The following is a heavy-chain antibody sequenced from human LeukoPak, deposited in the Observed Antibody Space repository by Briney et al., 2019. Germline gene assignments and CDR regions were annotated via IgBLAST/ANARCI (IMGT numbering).Heavy chain of an antibody. CDR1: GYTFTSYA. V-gene: IGHV1-3*01. CDR3: ARSFSGWLIGRYYFDY. Sequence: ASVRVSCKASGYTFTSYAMHWVRQAPGQRLEWMGWTNAGNGNTKYSQKFQGRVTITRDTSASTAYMELSSLRSEDTAVYYCARSFSGWLIGRYYFDYWGQGTLVTVSS. J-gene: IGHJ4*02. CDR2: TNAGNGNT. D-gene: IGHD6-19*01.